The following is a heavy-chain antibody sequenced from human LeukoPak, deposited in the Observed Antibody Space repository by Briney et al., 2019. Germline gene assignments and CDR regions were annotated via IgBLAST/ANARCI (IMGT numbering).Heavy chain of an antibody. CDR1: GFTFSNAW. CDR3: TTGSYNWNFPFDY. Sequence: PGGSLRLSCAASGFTFSNAWMSWVRQAPGKGLEWVGRIKSKTDGGTTDYAAPVKGRFTISRDDSKNTLYLQMNSLKTEDTAVYYCTTGSYNWNFPFDYWGQGTLVTVSS. CDR2: IKSKTDGGTT. D-gene: IGHD1-7*01. J-gene: IGHJ4*02. V-gene: IGHV3-15*01.